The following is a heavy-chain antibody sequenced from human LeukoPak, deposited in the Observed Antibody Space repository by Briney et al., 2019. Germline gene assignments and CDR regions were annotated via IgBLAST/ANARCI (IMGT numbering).Heavy chain of an antibody. J-gene: IGHJ5*02. Sequence: SETLSLTCTVSGGSISSYYWSWIRQPPGKGLEWIGEINHSGSTNYNPSLKSRVTISVDTSKNQFSLKLSSVTAADTAVYYCARVWRIAAEGWFDPWGQGTLVTVSS. CDR1: GGSISSYY. D-gene: IGHD6-13*01. CDR3: ARVWRIAAEGWFDP. V-gene: IGHV4-34*01. CDR2: INHSGST.